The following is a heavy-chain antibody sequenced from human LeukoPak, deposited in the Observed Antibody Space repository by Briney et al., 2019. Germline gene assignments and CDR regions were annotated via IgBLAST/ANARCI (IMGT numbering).Heavy chain of an antibody. Sequence: GGSLRLSCAASGFTFSHYPMHWVRQAPGKGLEWLAVISYDSNYRYYADSVKGRFTISRGNSNNTLYLQIDGLRPEDTAMYFCARDRRYYFDFWGQGTLVTVSS. CDR1: GFTFSHYP. CDR3: ARDRRYYFDF. J-gene: IGHJ4*02. CDR2: ISYDSNYR. V-gene: IGHV3-30*01.